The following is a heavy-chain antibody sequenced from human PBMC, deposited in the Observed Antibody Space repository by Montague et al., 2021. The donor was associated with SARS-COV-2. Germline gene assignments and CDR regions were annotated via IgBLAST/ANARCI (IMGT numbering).Heavy chain of an antibody. D-gene: IGHD3-10*01. CDR1: GGSISSSSYY. CDR3: AREDYSGSGSYSSGLDY. J-gene: IGHJ4*02. V-gene: IGHV4-39*07. CDR2: IYYSGTI. Sequence: SETLSLTCTVSGGSISSSSYYWGRIRQPSGKGLEWIGSIYYSGTINYNPSLKSRVTISVDTSKNQFSLKLSSVTAADTAVYYCAREDYSGSGSYSSGLDYWGQGTLVTVSS.